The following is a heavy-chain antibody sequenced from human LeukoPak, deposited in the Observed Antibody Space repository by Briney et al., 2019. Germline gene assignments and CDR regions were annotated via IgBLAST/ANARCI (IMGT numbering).Heavy chain of an antibody. CDR1: GFTFTTYA. CDR3: ARLSGTYGTTSRVLDS. D-gene: IGHD1-1*01. V-gene: IGHV3-23*01. CDR2: ISGTAVDT. J-gene: IGHJ4*02. Sequence: PGGSLRLSCAASGFTFTTYAVIWVRQAPGKGLEWVSAISGTAVDTFYADSVKGHFTISRDNSDNTVSLQVNSLRAEDTAVYYCARLSGTYGTTSRVLDSWGQGTLVIVSS.